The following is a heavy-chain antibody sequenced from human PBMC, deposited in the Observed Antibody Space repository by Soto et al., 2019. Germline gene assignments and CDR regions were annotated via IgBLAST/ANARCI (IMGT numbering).Heavy chain of an antibody. CDR1: GFTFSSYS. CDR3: ARAINDDFWSGYARHSYYIDV. J-gene: IGHJ6*03. Sequence: GGSLRLSYAASGFTFSSYSMNWVRQAPGKGLEWDSYISSSSSTIYYADAVKGRFTISRDNAKNSLYLQMNSLRAEDTAVYYCARAINDDFWSGYARHSYYIDVWGKGTTVTVSS. V-gene: IGHV3-48*01. D-gene: IGHD3-3*01. CDR2: ISSSSSTI.